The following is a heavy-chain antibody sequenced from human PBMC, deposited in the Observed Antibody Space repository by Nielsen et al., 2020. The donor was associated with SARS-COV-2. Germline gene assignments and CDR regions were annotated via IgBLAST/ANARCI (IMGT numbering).Heavy chain of an antibody. CDR1: GFSFDDDG. J-gene: IGHJ6*02. CDR3: ARGYLAAPYYYGMDV. CDR2: INWNGVRT. Sequence: GGSLRLSCAASGFSFDDDGMSWVRHVPGRGLEWVSGINWNGVRTGYADSVRGRFTISRDNAQSTLYLQMNSLRVEDTALYYCARGYLAAPYYYGMDVWGQGTQVTVS. V-gene: IGHV3-20*04. D-gene: IGHD6-13*01.